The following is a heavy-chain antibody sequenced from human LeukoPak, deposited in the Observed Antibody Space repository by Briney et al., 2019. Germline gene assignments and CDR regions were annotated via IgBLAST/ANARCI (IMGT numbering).Heavy chain of an antibody. J-gene: IGHJ4*02. CDR1: GYTFTSYD. Sequence: ASVKVSCKAPGYTFTSYDINWVRQATGQGLEWMGWMDPNSGNTGYAQKFQGRVTMTRNTSISTAYMELSSLRSEDTAVYYCARGWVRDGGNPERWGQGTLVTVSS. CDR2: MDPNSGNT. CDR3: ARGWVRDGGNPER. D-gene: IGHD4-23*01. V-gene: IGHV1-8*01.